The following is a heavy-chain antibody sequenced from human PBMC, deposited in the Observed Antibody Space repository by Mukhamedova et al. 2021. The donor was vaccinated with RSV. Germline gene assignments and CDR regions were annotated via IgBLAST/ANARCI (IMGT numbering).Heavy chain of an antibody. CDR3: ARGGTVVTRNWFDP. J-gene: IGHJ5*02. CDR2: INPSGGST. D-gene: IGHD4-23*01. V-gene: IGHV1-46*01. Sequence: GQGLEWMGIINPSGGSTSYAQKFQGRVTMTRDTSTSTVYMELSSLRSEDTAVYYCARGGTVVTRNWFDPWGQGTLATVSS.